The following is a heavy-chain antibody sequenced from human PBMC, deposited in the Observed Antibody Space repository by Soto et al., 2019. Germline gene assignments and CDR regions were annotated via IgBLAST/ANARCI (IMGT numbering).Heavy chain of an antibody. CDR3: ARDRDGYFDY. J-gene: IGHJ4*02. CDR2: IWYDGSNK. CDR1: GFTFSSYG. Sequence: QVQLVESGGGVVQPGRSLRLSCAASGFTFSSYGMHWVRQAPGKGLEWVAVIWYDGSNKYYADYVKGRFTISRDNSKNTLYLPMNSLRAEDTAVYYCARDRDGYFDYWGQGTLVTVSS. V-gene: IGHV3-33*01.